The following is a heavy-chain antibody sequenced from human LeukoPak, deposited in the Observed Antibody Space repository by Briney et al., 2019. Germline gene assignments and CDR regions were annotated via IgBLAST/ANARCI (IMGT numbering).Heavy chain of an antibody. CDR2: INHSGST. Sequence: PSETLSLTCAVYGGSFSGYYWSWTRQPPGKGLEWIGEINHSGSTNYNPSLNGRVTMSLDKSRNQLSLKLTSVTAADTAIYYCSRESGAFCPFGYWGQGTLVIV. V-gene: IGHV4-34*01. CDR1: GGSFSGYY. J-gene: IGHJ4*02. CDR3: SRESGAFCPFGY. D-gene: IGHD1-26*01.